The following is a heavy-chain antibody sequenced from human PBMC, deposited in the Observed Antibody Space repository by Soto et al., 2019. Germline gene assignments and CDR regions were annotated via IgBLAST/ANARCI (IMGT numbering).Heavy chain of an antibody. D-gene: IGHD6-19*01. Sequence: GGSPRLSCAASGFTFGTYAMSWVRQAPGKGLEWVSSISGSGGSTNYADSVKGRFTISRDSSKNTLYVQMNSLRDEDTAVYYCAGGRGWSPGFAYWGPGTLVTVSS. V-gene: IGHV3-23*01. CDR3: AGGRGWSPGFAY. CDR1: GFTFGTYA. CDR2: ISGSGGST. J-gene: IGHJ4*02.